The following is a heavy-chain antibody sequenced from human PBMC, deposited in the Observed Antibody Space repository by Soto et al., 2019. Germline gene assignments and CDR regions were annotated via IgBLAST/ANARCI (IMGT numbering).Heavy chain of an antibody. CDR3: ARHQVTMVRRVIAYIGY. V-gene: IGHV4-59*08. J-gene: IGHJ4*02. CDR2: IYYNGIT. CDR1: GGSISSYY. D-gene: IGHD3-10*01. Sequence: SETLSLTCTASGGSISSYYWSWIRQPPGKGLEWIGYIYYNGITNYNPSLKSRVTISVDTSKNQFSLKLRSVTAADTAVYYCARHQVTMVRRVIAYIGYWGQGTLVTVSS.